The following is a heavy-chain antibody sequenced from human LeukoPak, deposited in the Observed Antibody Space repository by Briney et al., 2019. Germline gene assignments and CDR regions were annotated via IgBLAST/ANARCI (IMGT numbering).Heavy chain of an antibody. J-gene: IGHJ4*02. CDR2: ISSSSSYI. Sequence: GGSLRLSCAASGFTFSSYSMNWVRQAPGKGLEWVSSISSSSSYIYYADSVKGRFTISRDNAKNSLYLQMNSLRAEDTAVYYCARSGPGYCSSTSCHNGDYFDYWGQGTLVTVSS. CDR3: ARSGPGYCSSTSCHNGDYFDY. D-gene: IGHD2-2*01. V-gene: IGHV3-21*01. CDR1: GFTFSSYS.